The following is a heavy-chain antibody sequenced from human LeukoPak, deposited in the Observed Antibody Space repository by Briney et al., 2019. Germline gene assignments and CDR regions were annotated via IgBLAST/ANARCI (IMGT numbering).Heavy chain of an antibody. J-gene: IGHJ5*02. Sequence: PGGSLRLSYAASGFTFSSYAMGWVRQAPGKGLEWVSTIGGSGDGTYYADSVKGRFTISRDNSKNTLSLQMNSLRAEDTAVYYCAKRYYYDTSGNPGGLDPWGQGTLVTVSS. CDR1: GFTFSSYA. CDR3: AKRYYYDTSGNPGGLDP. CDR2: IGGSGDGT. V-gene: IGHV3-23*01. D-gene: IGHD3-22*01.